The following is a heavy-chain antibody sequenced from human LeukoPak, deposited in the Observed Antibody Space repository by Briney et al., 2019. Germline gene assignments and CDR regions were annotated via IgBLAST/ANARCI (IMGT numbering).Heavy chain of an antibody. CDR1: GFTFSRNW. D-gene: IGHD3-22*01. Sequence: SGGSLRLSCAASGFTFSRNWMSWVRQAPGKGLEWVANIRRDGSETHYVDSVMGRFTISRDNAKNSLYLQMNSLRAEDTAVYYCARDDTHYGSSGSFYDAFDIWGQGTMTVSS. CDR3: ARDDTHYGSSGSFYDAFDI. V-gene: IGHV3-7*01. CDR2: IRRDGSET. J-gene: IGHJ3*02.